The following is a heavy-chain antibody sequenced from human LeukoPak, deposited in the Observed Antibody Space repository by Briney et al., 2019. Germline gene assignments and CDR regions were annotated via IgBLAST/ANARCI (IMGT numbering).Heavy chain of an antibody. Sequence: SETLSLTCTVSGGSISSYYWSWIRQPPGKGLEWIGYIYYSGSTNYNPSLKSRVTISVDTSKNQFSLKLSSVTAADTAVYYCARERVEAFDIWGQGTMVTV. V-gene: IGHV4-59*01. CDR3: ARERVEAFDI. CDR1: GGSISSYY. D-gene: IGHD2-21*01. CDR2: IYYSGST. J-gene: IGHJ3*02.